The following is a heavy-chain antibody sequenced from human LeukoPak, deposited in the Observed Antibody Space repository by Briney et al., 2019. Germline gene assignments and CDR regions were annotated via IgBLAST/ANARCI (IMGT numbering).Heavy chain of an antibody. CDR2: INGGGRTT. D-gene: IGHD2-15*01. CDR1: GFTFSSYW. J-gene: IGHJ6*02. Sequence: PGGSLRLSCGASGFTFSSYWMHWVRQTPGKGLVWVSRINGGGRTTDYADSVKGRFAISRDSARNTLYLQMNSPGDEDTAVYYCARGGGGAVKYGLDVWGQGTTVTVSS. V-gene: IGHV3-74*01. CDR3: ARGGGGAVKYGLDV.